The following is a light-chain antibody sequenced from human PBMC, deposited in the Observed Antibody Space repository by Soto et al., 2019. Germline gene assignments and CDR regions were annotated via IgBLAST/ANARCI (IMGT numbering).Light chain of an antibody. V-gene: IGKV3-20*01. CDR2: GAS. J-gene: IGKJ1*01. Sequence: EIVLTQSPGTLSLSPGERATLSCRASQSVSSSYLAWYQQKPGQAPRLLIYGASSRATGIPDRFSGSGSGTDCTRTISRLEPEDFAVYYCQQYGSSPWTCCQGTKVEIK. CDR1: QSVSSSY. CDR3: QQYGSSPWT.